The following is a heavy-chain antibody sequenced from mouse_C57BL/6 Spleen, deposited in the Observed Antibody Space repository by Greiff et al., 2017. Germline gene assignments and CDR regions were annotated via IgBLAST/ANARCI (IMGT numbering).Heavy chain of an antibody. Sequence: QVQLKQPGAELVKPGASVKLSCKASGYTFTSYWMHWVKQRPGQGLEWIGMIHPNSGSTNYNEKFKSKATLTVDKSSSTAYMQLSSLTSEDSAVYYCAMYYYGSSYENFDVWGTGTTVTVSS. J-gene: IGHJ1*03. D-gene: IGHD1-1*01. CDR1: GYTFTSYW. CDR3: AMYYYGSSYENFDV. V-gene: IGHV1-64*01. CDR2: IHPNSGST.